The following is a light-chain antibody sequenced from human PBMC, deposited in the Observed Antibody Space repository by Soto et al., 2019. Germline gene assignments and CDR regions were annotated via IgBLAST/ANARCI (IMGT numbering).Light chain of an antibody. CDR3: QQYGTSPQT. V-gene: IGKV3-20*01. CDR1: QSVSSSY. J-gene: IGKJ1*01. CDR2: GAA. Sequence: EIVLTQSPATLSLSPGERATLSCRASQSVSSSYLAWYQQKPGQAPRLLIYGAASRASGIPDRFSGSGSGTDFTLTIGRLEPEDVAVYCCQQYGTSPQTFGQGTKVDIK.